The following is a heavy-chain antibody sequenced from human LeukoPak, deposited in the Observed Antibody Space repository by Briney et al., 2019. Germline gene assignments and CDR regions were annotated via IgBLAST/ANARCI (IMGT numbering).Heavy chain of an antibody. CDR3: VVGGSPDY. D-gene: IGHD2-15*01. CDR2: ISTDGYTT. CDR1: GLAFSAYK. V-gene: IGHV3-74*01. J-gene: IGHJ4*02. Sequence: GGSLRLSCAASGLAFSAYKMHWVRQAPRKGLVWVSRISTDGYTTDYADFVQGRFTASRDNTKNTWSLEMNSLRAEDTAVYYCVVGGSPDYWGQGTLVTVSS.